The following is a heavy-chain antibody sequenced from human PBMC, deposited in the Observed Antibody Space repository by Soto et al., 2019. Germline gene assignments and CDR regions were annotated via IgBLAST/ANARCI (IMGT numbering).Heavy chain of an antibody. V-gene: IGHV4-39*01. CDR1: SGSISSNDYY. CDR3: ARHVWRVVEWAHYGMDV. Sequence: QLQLQESGPGLVKPSETLSLTCTVSSGSISSNDYYWGWIRQPPGKGLEWIGSINFSGSTYNNPSLQSRVTTSADTSKNQFSLKLRSVTAADTAVYYCARHVWRVVEWAHYGMDVWGQGITVPVSS. J-gene: IGHJ6*02. CDR2: INFSGST. D-gene: IGHD3-3*01.